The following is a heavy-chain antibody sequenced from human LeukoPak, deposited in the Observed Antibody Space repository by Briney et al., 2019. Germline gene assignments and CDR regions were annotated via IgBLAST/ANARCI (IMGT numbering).Heavy chain of an antibody. J-gene: IGHJ4*02. Sequence: SETLSLTCAVSDGSVSSSNWWIWVRQPPGKGLEWIGEIYHSGSTNYNPSLKSRVTISVDKSKNQFSLKLSSVTAADTAVYYCARAGYGDSDFDYWGQGTLVTVSS. CDR1: DGSVSSSNW. D-gene: IGHD4-17*01. CDR3: ARAGYGDSDFDY. V-gene: IGHV4-4*02. CDR2: IYHSGST.